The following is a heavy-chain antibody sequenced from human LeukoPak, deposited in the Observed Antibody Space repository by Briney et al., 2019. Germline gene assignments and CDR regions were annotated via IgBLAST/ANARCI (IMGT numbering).Heavy chain of an antibody. D-gene: IGHD2-21*02. V-gene: IGHV4-39*01. Sequence: SETLSLTCTVSGGSISSSSYYWGWIRQPPGKGLEWIGSIYYSGSTYYNPSLKSRVTISVDTSKNQFSLKLSSVTAADTAVYYCASYTVVVTAINSGYFDYWGQGTLVTVSS. CDR1: GGSISSSSYY. J-gene: IGHJ4*02. CDR3: ASYTVVVTAINSGYFDY. CDR2: IYYSGST.